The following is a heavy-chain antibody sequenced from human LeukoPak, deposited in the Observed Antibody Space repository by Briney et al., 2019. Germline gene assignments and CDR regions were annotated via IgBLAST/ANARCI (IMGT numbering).Heavy chain of an antibody. CDR1: GGSISSGSYY. Sequence: SQTLSLTCTVSGGSISSGSYYWSWIRQPAGKGLEWIGRIYTSGSTNYNPSLKSRVTISVDTSKNQFSLKLSSVTAADTAVYYCARDQGWRTAARSVDYYYMDVWAKGPRSPSP. D-gene: IGHD6-6*01. V-gene: IGHV4-61*02. CDR3: ARDQGWRTAARSVDYYYMDV. J-gene: IGHJ6*03. CDR2: IYTSGST.